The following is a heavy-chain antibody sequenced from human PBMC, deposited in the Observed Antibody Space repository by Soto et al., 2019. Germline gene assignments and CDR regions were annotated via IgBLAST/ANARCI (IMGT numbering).Heavy chain of an antibody. D-gene: IGHD6-13*01. CDR2: INANSGST. Sequence: ASVKGSCKASGYTFTSYAMHWVRQAPGQRLEWMGWINANSGSTNYAQKFQGWVTITRDTSISTAYMELSRLRSDDTAVYYCARGGIAAPPYYYYGMDVWGQGTTVTVSS. J-gene: IGHJ6*02. V-gene: IGHV1-2*04. CDR1: GYTFTSYA. CDR3: ARGGIAAPPYYYYGMDV.